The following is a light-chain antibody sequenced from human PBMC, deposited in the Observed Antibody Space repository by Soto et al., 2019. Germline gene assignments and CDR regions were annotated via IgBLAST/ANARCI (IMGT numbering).Light chain of an antibody. Sequence: DIQVTQSPSSLSASVGDRVTITCRASQSISRWLAWFQQKPGKAPKLLIYKASILQSGIPSRFSGSGSGTEFTLTITSLQPDDFATYYCLQYNTYSTFGQGTKVEIK. CDR2: KAS. J-gene: IGKJ1*01. CDR3: LQYNTYST. V-gene: IGKV1-5*03. CDR1: QSISRW.